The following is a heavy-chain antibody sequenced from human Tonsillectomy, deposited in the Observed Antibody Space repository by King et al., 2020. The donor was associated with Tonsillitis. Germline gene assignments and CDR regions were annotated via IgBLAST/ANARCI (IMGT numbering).Heavy chain of an antibody. CDR1: GFTFRSYW. D-gene: IGHD2-2*01. J-gene: IGHJ6*02. CDR2: IKQDGSEE. CDR3: ARVKRTSWGYHNYGMDV. Sequence: DVQLVESGGGLVQPGGSLRLSCAASGFTFRSYWMTWVRQAPGKGLEWVANIKQDGSEEYYVDSVKGRFIISRDDAKTSLYLQMNSLTAEDTAIYYCARVKRTSWGYHNYGMDVWGQGTTVTVSS. V-gene: IGHV3-7*04.